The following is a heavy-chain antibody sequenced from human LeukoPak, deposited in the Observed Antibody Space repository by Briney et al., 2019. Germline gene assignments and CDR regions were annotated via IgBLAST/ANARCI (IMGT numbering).Heavy chain of an antibody. D-gene: IGHD4/OR15-4a*01. J-gene: IGHJ4*02. CDR1: GFTFSSYA. V-gene: IGHV3-64*01. CDR3: ARRAGAYSHPYDY. Sequence: PGGSLRLSCAASGFTFSSYAMHWVRQAPGTGLEYVSAISSNGGSTYYANSVKGRFTISRDNSKNTLYLQMNSLRAEDTAVYYCARRAGAYSHPYDYWGQGTLVTVSS. CDR2: ISSNGGST.